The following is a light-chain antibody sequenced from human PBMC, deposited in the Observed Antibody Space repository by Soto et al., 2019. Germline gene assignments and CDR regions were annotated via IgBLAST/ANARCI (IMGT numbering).Light chain of an antibody. CDR1: QSLFNSDDGNTY. J-gene: IGKJ5*01. CDR2: TLS. CDR3: QQRNVWPPIT. Sequence: DIVMTQTPLSLPVTPGEPASISCRSSQSLFNSDDGNTYLDWYLQKPGQSPQLLIYTLSYRASGVPDRFSGSGSGTDFTLTINSLEPDDFAVYYCQQRNVWPPITFGQGTRLEIK. V-gene: IGKV2-40*01.